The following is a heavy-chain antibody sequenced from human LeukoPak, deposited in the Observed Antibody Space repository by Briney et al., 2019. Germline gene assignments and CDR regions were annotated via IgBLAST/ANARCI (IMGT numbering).Heavy chain of an antibody. D-gene: IGHD5-12*01. CDR3: AKHTRGLDY. J-gene: IGHJ4*02. Sequence: SETLSLTCTVSGGSISSSDYYWGWIRQPPGKGLEWIGTIYYSGSTYYNPSLKSRVTIFVDTSKNQFSLKLNSVTAADTAVYYCAKHTRGLDYRGQGALVTVSS. CDR1: GGSISSSDYY. CDR2: IYYSGST. V-gene: IGHV4-39*01.